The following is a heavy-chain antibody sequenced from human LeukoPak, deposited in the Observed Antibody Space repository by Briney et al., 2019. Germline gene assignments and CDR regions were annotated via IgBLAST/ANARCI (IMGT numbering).Heavy chain of an antibody. Sequence: GGSLRLSCAASGFTFSSYWMHWVRQAPGKGLVWVSRINSDGSSTSYADSVKGRFTISRDNSKNTLYLQMTSLRAEDTAVYYCARGPNYDILTGWRKTHNAFDIWGQGTMVTVSS. D-gene: IGHD3-9*01. J-gene: IGHJ3*02. CDR3: ARGPNYDILTGWRKTHNAFDI. CDR2: INSDGSST. V-gene: IGHV3-74*01. CDR1: GFTFSSYW.